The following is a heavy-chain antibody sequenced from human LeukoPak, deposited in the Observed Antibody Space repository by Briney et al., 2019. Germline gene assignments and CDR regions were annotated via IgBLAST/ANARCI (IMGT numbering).Heavy chain of an antibody. CDR2: ISYDGSNK. CDR1: GFTFSSYG. J-gene: IGHJ4*02. CDR3: AKDRSQYSSGCPDY. Sequence: GGSLRLSCAASGFTFSSYGMHWVRQAPGKGLEWVAVISYDGSNKYYADSVKGRFTISRDNSKNTLYLQMNSLRAEDTAVYYCAKDRSQYSSGCPDYWGQGTLVTVSS. V-gene: IGHV3-30*18. D-gene: IGHD6-19*01.